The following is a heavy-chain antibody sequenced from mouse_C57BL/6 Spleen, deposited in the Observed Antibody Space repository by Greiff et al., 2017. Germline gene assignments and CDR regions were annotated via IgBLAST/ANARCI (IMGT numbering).Heavy chain of an antibody. J-gene: IGHJ3*01. CDR3: TKLCSGRGAWFAY. CDR1: GYTFTDYE. D-gene: IGHD4-1*01. V-gene: IGHV1-15*01. Sequence: VQLQQSGAELVRPGASVTLSCKASGYTFTDYEMHWVKQTPVHGLEWIGAIDPDTGGTAYNQKFKGKAILTADKSSSTAYMELRSLTSEDSAVYYCTKLCSGRGAWFAYWGQGTLVTVSA. CDR2: IDPDTGGT.